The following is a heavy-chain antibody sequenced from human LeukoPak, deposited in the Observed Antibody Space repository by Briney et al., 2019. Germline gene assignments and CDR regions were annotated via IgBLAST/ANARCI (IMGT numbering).Heavy chain of an antibody. CDR1: GFTLSSYA. V-gene: IGHV3-23*01. CDR2: ITAIAGDT. CDR3: VSKGLQLFGELLD. Sequence: GGSLRLSCGTSGFTLSSYAMSWVRQAPGKGLEWVSLITAIAGDTYYADSVKSRFAISRDNSRNTLYLQMDSLRAEDSAIYYCVSKGLQLFGELLDWGQGTLVTVSS. D-gene: IGHD3-10*01. J-gene: IGHJ4*02.